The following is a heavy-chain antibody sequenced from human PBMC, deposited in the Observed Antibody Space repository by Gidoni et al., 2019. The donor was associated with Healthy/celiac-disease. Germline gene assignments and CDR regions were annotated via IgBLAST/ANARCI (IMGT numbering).Heavy chain of an antibody. Sequence: EVQLVESGGGLVQPGRSLRLSCAASGFTFDDYAMHWVRQAPGKGLEWVSGISWNSGSIGYADSVKGRFTISRDNAKNSLYLQMNSLRAEDTALYYCAKENGDGGLDYWGQGTLVTVSS. CDR2: ISWNSGSI. D-gene: IGHD4-17*01. CDR1: GFTFDDYA. V-gene: IGHV3-9*01. CDR3: AKENGDGGLDY. J-gene: IGHJ4*02.